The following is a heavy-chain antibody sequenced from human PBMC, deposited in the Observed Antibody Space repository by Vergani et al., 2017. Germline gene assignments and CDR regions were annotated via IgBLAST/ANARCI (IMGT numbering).Heavy chain of an antibody. CDR2: INAGNGNT. D-gene: IGHD3-16*02. J-gene: IGHJ4*02. V-gene: IGHV1-3*01. CDR3: AREGFYDYVXGSYRLRGGYYFDY. CDR1: GYTFTSYA. Sequence: QVQLVQSGAEVKKPGASVKVSCKASGYTFTSYAMHWVRQALGQRLEWMGWINAGNGNTKYSQKFQGRVTITRDTSASTAYMELSSLRSEDTAVYYCAREGFYDYVXGSYRLRGGYYFDYWGQGTLVTVSS.